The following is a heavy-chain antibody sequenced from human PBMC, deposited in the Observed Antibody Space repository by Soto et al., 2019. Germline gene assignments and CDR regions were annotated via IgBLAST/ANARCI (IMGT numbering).Heavy chain of an antibody. CDR2: IYYSGST. J-gene: IGHJ4*02. CDR1: GGSISSGGYY. D-gene: IGHD3-22*01. Sequence: SETLSLTCTVSGGSISSGGYYWSWIRQHPGKGLEWIGYIYYSGSTYYNPSLKSRVTISVDTSKNQFSLKLSSVTAADTAVYYCARKDYDSSGPCFDSGGQGPLATVPS. V-gene: IGHV4-31*03. CDR3: ARKDYDSSGPCFDS.